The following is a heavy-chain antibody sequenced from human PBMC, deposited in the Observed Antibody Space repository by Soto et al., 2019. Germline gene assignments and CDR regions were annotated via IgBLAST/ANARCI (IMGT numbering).Heavy chain of an antibody. CDR1: GYPVTAYY. D-gene: IGHD3-3*01. V-gene: IGHV1-2*02. Sequence: QLHLVQSGAVVKKPGASVTVSCSASGYPVTAYYMHWVRQAPGRGLEWMGGINPATGAAKDTQTFQGRGTMTRDTATSTVFLELSGLTSEDTAVFYCARRGGVGVAGSAAFDMWGQGTLVTVSS. CDR3: ARRGGVGVAGSAAFDM. CDR2: INPATGAA. J-gene: IGHJ3*02.